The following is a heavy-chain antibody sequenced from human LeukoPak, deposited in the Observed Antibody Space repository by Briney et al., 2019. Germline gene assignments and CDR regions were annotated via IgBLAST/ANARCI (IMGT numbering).Heavy chain of an antibody. CDR1: DESLNGYY. J-gene: IGHJ5*02. CDR3: ASGSWSRRFAP. V-gene: IGHV4-34*01. Sequence: SETLSLTCAVYDESLNGYYWSWIRQPPGKGLEWIGEMNDSGRTTYNPSLESRATISAERSKNQFSLKLTSVTAADAAVYYCASGSWSRRFAPWGQGTLVTVSS. CDR2: MNDSGRT. D-gene: IGHD1-14*01.